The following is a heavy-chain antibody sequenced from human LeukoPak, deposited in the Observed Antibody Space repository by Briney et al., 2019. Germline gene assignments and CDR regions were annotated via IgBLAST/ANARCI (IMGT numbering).Heavy chain of an antibody. V-gene: IGHV4-61*01. D-gene: IGHD1-26*01. Sequence: PSETLSLTCTVSGGSVSSGSYYWSWIRQPPGKGLEWIGYIYYSGSTNYNPSLKSRATISLDTSKNQFSLKLSSVTAADTAVYYCARGGGWELPRGPAFDIWGQGTMVTVSS. CDR1: GGSVSSGSYY. CDR2: IYYSGST. J-gene: IGHJ3*02. CDR3: ARGGGWELPRGPAFDI.